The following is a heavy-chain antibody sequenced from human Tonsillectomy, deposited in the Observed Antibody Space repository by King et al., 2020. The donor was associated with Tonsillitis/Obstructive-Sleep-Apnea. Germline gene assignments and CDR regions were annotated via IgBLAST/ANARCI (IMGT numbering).Heavy chain of an antibody. CDR1: GYSFTTYW. CDR3: ARHDWGNYRNFDY. CDR2: IDPSDSYT. D-gene: IGHD3-16*02. V-gene: IGHV5-10-1*03. Sequence: QLVQSGAEVKKPGESLRISCKGSGYSFTTYWISWVRQMPGKGLEWMGRIDPSDSYTTYTPSFQGHVTISPDKSLSTAYLQWSSLKASDTAMYYCARHDWGNYRNFDYWGQGTLVPVSS. J-gene: IGHJ4*02.